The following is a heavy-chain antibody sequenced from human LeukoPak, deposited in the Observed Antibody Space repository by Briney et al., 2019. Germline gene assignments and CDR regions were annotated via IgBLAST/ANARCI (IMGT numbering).Heavy chain of an antibody. D-gene: IGHD3-9*01. CDR1: GFSFSTYS. CDR3: ARDGYDILTGYSYWYFDL. Sequence: GGSLRLSCTASGFSFSTYSMNWVRQAPGKGLEWISYISSDGTTIYYADSVKGRFTISRDNAKNSLYLQMNSLRAEDTAVYYCARDGYDILTGYSYWYFDLWGRGTLVTVSS. CDR2: ISSDGTTI. J-gene: IGHJ2*01. V-gene: IGHV3-48*04.